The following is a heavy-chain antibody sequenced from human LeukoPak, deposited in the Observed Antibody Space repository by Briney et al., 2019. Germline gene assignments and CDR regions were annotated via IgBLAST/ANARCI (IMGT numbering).Heavy chain of an antibody. V-gene: IGHV3-23*01. CDR3: AKDRPIFKD. CDR2: ISGSGGAT. Sequence: GGSLRLSCAASGFTFSSSAMSWVRQAPGRGLEWVSTISGSGGATYYADSVKGRFTISSDNSKNTLYLQMNSLRAEDTAVYYCAKDRPIFKDWGQGTLVTVSS. J-gene: IGHJ4*02. CDR1: GFTFSSSA.